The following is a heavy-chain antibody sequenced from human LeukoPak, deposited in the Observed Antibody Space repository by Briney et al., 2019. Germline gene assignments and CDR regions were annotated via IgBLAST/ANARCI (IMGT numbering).Heavy chain of an antibody. V-gene: IGHV4-39*01. CDR2: IYYSGST. CDR3: ARQGGEFDY. Sequence: SETLSLTCTVPGGSISSSSYYWGWIRQPPGKGLEWIGSIYYSGSTYYNPSLKSRVTISVDTSKNQFSLKLSSVTAADTAVYYCARQGGEFDYWSQGTLVTVSS. CDR1: GGSISSSSYY. J-gene: IGHJ4*02. D-gene: IGHD3-16*01.